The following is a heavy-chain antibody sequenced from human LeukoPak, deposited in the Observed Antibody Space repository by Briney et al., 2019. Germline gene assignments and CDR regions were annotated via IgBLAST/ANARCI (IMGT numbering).Heavy chain of an antibody. Sequence: PGGSLSLSCAASGFTVSSNYMSWVRQAPGKGLEWVSVIYSGGSTYYADSVKGRFTISRDNSKNTLYLQMNSLRAEDTAVYYCASGPHDYGDYVGAFDIWGQGTMVTVSS. CDR2: IYSGGST. J-gene: IGHJ3*02. V-gene: IGHV3-53*01. CDR3: ASGPHDYGDYVGAFDI. D-gene: IGHD4-17*01. CDR1: GFTVSSNY.